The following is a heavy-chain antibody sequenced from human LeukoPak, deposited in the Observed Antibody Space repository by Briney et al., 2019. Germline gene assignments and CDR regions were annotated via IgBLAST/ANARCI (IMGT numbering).Heavy chain of an antibody. CDR3: ARATYSSSWYSVDI. D-gene: IGHD6-13*01. J-gene: IGHJ3*02. Sequence: PGGSLRLSCAASGFTFSSYAMHWVRQAPGKGLEYVSAISSNGGSTYYANSVKGRFAISRDNSKNTLYLQMGSLRAEDMAVYYCARATYSSSWYSVDIWGQGTMVTVSS. CDR2: ISSNGGST. CDR1: GFTFSSYA. V-gene: IGHV3-64*01.